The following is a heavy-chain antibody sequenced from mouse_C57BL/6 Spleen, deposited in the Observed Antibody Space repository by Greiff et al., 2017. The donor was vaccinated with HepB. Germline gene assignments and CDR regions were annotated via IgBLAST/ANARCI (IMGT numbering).Heavy chain of an antibody. J-gene: IGHJ4*01. CDR1: GFTFSDYG. CDR2: ISNLAYSI. D-gene: IGHD2-4*01. Sequence: EVKLMESGGGLVQPGGSLKLSCAASGFTFSDYGMAWVRQAPRKGPEWVAFISNLAYSIYYADTVTGRFTIARENAKNTLYLEMSSLRSEDTAMYYCARGGDYDGYAMDYWGQGTSVTVSS. CDR3: ARGGDYDGYAMDY. V-gene: IGHV5-15*01.